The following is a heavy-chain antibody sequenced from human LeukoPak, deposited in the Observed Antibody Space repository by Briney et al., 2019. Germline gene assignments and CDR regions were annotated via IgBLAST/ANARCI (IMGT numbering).Heavy chain of an antibody. V-gene: IGHV4-30-2*01. CDR2: IYHSGST. CDR1: GGSISSGGYS. CDR3: ARDGGYNWKYWFDP. J-gene: IGHJ5*02. D-gene: IGHD1-20*01. Sequence: SETLSLTCAVSGGSISSGGYSWSWIRQPPGKGLEWIGYIYHSGSTYYNPSLKSRVTISVNRSKNQFSLKLSSVTAADTAVYYCARDGGYNWKYWFDPWGQGTLVTVSS.